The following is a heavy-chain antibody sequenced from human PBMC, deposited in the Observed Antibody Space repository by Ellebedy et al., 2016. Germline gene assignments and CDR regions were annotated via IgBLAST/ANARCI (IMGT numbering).Heavy chain of an antibody. V-gene: IGHV1-3*01. CDR1: GYTFTNHA. Sequence: ASVKVSCKTSGYTFTNHAIHWVRQAPGQRPEWMGWINPGHGNTKYSQKLQGEFTITRDTSARTAYLELSSLRSEDTAMYYCVREDNSGWCFEFWGQGTLVTVSS. CDR2: INPGHGNT. J-gene: IGHJ4*02. D-gene: IGHD6-19*01. CDR3: VREDNSGWCFEF.